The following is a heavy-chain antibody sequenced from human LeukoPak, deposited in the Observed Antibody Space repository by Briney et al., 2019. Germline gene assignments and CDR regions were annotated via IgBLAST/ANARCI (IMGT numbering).Heavy chain of an antibody. D-gene: IGHD6-13*01. Sequence: GGSLKLSCAASGFTFSSYAMSWVRQAPGKGLEWVSAISGSGGSTYYADSVKGRFTISRDNSKNTLYLQMNSLRAEDTAVYYCAPFTWYSFYFDYWGQGTLVTVSS. CDR3: APFTWYSFYFDY. CDR2: ISGSGGST. J-gene: IGHJ4*02. CDR1: GFTFSSYA. V-gene: IGHV3-23*01.